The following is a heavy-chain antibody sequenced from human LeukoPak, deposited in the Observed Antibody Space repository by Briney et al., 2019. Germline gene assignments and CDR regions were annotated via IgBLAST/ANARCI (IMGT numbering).Heavy chain of an antibody. CDR2: IKQDGSEK. Sequence: GGSLRLSCAASGFTFSSYWMSWVRQAPGKGLEWVANIKQDGSEKYYVDSVKGRFTISRDNAKNSLYLQMNSLRAEDTAVYYCARHFRGVRGVGSFDYWGQGTLVTVSS. V-gene: IGHV3-7*01. D-gene: IGHD3-10*01. J-gene: IGHJ4*02. CDR1: GFTFSSYW. CDR3: ARHFRGVRGVGSFDY.